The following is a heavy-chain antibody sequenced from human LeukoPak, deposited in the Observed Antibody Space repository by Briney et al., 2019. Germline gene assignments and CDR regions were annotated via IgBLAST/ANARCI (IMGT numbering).Heavy chain of an antibody. CDR1: GGSISSGDYY. CDR2: IYYSGST. Sequence: PSETLSLTCTVSGGSISSGDYYWSWIRQPPGKGLEWIGYIYYSGSTFYNPSLKSRVTISVDTSKKQFSLKVSSVTAADTAVYYCARETHDPTMVRGVVDYWGQGTLVTVSS. CDR3: ARETHDPTMVRGVVDY. J-gene: IGHJ4*02. D-gene: IGHD3-10*01. V-gene: IGHV4-30-4*01.